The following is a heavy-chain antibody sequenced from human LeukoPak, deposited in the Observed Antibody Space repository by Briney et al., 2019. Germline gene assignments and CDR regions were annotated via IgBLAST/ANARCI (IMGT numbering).Heavy chain of an antibody. Sequence: GGSLRPSCAASGFTFSTYSMNWARQAPGKGLEWVSSISSSSSYIYYADSVKGRFTTSRDNAKNSLYLQMNSLRAEDTAVYYCARDRIAVAGTWWFDPWGQGTLVTVSS. V-gene: IGHV3-21*01. CDR1: GFTFSTYS. J-gene: IGHJ5*02. CDR2: ISSSSSYI. D-gene: IGHD6-19*01. CDR3: ARDRIAVAGTWWFDP.